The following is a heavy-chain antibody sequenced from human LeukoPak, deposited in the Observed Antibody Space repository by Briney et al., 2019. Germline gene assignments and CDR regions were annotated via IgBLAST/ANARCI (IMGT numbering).Heavy chain of an antibody. CDR2: FNPEEGET. CDR1: GYTLSEVS. D-gene: IGHD5-12*01. V-gene: IGHV1-24*01. J-gene: IGHJ4*02. CDR3: ATEIVGYGDVHYFYH. Sequence: GASVKVSSKISGYTLSEVSMHWVRHSPGKELEWMGGFNPEEGETIYARKFQGRLTLTEDTSTDTAYMEVSGLRSEDTAVYYCATEIVGYGDVHYFYHWGQGTLVTVSS.